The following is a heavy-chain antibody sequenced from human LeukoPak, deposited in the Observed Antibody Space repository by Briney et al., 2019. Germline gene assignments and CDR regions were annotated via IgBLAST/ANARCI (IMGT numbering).Heavy chain of an antibody. CDR1: GFTFSIYC. CDR3: VRDFRSADY. J-gene: IGHJ4*02. CDR2: ICPDGTVT. Sequence: GGSLRLSCAASGFTFSIYCMHWVRQAPGKGPMWVSRICPDGTVTNYANSVKARFSISRDNARNTVYLQMNSLRAEDTAVYYCVRDFRSADYWGQGTLVTVSS. V-gene: IGHV3-74*01.